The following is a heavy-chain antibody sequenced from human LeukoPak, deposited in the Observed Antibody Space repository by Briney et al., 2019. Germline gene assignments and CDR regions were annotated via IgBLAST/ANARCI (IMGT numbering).Heavy chain of an antibody. CDR2: IYYSGST. D-gene: IGHD1-7*01. CDR1: GGSISSYY. Sequence: SETLSLTCTVSGGSISSYYWSWIRQPPGKGLEWIGYIYYSGSTNYNPSLKSRVTISVDTSKNQFSLKLSSVTAADTAVYYCARGNWNYDYWGQGTLVTVSS. CDR3: ARGNWNYDY. J-gene: IGHJ4*02. V-gene: IGHV4-59*01.